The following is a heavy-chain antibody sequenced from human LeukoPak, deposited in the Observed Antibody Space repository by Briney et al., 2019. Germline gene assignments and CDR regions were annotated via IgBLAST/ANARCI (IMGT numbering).Heavy chain of an antibody. J-gene: IGHJ6*03. V-gene: IGHV4-39*01. CDR3: ARHVYCGGNCYRDDYYYYIDV. D-gene: IGHD2-21*01. CDR2: LYYSGSA. CDR1: GGSISSPNSY. Sequence: SETLSLTCTVSGGSISSPNSYWGWIRQPPGKGLEWIASLYYSGSAYHSPSLKSRVTISVDRSKNQFSLKLYSVTAADSAVYYCARHVYCGGNCYRDDYYYYIDVWGTGTTVTASS.